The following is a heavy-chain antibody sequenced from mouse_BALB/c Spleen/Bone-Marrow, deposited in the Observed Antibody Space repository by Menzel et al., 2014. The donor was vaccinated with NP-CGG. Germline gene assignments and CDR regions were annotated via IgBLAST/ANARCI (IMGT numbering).Heavy chain of an antibody. J-gene: IGHJ3*01. CDR3: AGYAGEIAY. Sequence: VQLQQSGAEMVKPGASVKVSCKASGNTFTSYWMHWAKQRPGQGLEWIGEINPSNGRTNYNEKFKSKATLTVDKSSSTAYMQLSRLTSEDSTVYYCAGYAGEIAYWGQGTLVTVSA. CDR2: INPSNGRT. D-gene: IGHD6-5*01. V-gene: IGHV1S81*02. CDR1: GNTFTSYW.